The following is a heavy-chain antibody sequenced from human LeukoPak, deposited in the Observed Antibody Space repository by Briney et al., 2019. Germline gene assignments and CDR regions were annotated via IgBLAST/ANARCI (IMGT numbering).Heavy chain of an antibody. V-gene: IGHV3-11*01. D-gene: IGHD3-9*01. Sequence: GGSLRLSCAASGFTLSDYYMSWIRQAPGKGLEWVSYISSSGSTIYYADSVKGRFTISRDNAKNSLYPQMNSLRAEDTAVYYCARLRYFDWLQLDYWGQGTLVTVSS. CDR3: ARLRYFDWLQLDY. CDR1: GFTLSDYY. J-gene: IGHJ4*02. CDR2: ISSSGSTI.